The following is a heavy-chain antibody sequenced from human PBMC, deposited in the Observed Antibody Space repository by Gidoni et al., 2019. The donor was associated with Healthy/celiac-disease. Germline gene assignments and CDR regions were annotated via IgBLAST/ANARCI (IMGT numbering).Heavy chain of an antibody. Sequence: QVQLVQPGAEVKKPGSSVKVSCKASGGTFSSYAISWVRQAPGQGREWRGGIMPIFGTANYAQKFQGRVTITADKSTSTAYMELSSLRSEDTAVYYCATSPRGYSYGPRYYFDYWGQGTLVTVSS. J-gene: IGHJ4*02. CDR3: ATSPRGYSYGPRYYFDY. V-gene: IGHV1-69*06. CDR1: GGTFSSYA. D-gene: IGHD5-18*01. CDR2: IMPIFGTA.